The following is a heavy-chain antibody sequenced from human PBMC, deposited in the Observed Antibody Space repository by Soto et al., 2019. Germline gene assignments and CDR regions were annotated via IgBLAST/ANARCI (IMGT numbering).Heavy chain of an antibody. Sequence: EVQLLEYGGGLVQRGESLRLSCVASGFTFNKYAMTWVRQAPGKGLEWVSSISGSSSTTYYADSVKGRFTISRDNSKNTVYLHMNSLRTEDTAVYYCAPTRYDYGDDAVGYWGQGTLVTVSS. V-gene: IGHV3-23*01. CDR3: APTRYDYGDDAVGY. D-gene: IGHD4-17*01. CDR2: ISGSSSTT. CDR1: GFTFNKYA. J-gene: IGHJ4*01.